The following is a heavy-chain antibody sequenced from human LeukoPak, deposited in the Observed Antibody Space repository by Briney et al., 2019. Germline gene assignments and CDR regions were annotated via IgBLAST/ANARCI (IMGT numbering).Heavy chain of an antibody. CDR1: GDSTSTSNFH. D-gene: IGHD3/OR15-3a*01. CDR2: LDYSGTT. CDR3: ARSRSNSRTDFEY. Sequence: SETLSLTCTVSGDSTSTSNFHWGWIRQPPGKGLEWIGSLDYSGTTYYNPSLNRRVTLSVDTSKNQISLSLISVTDADRAVYYCARSRSNSRTDFEYWGQGTLVTVSS. V-gene: IGHV4-39*07. J-gene: IGHJ4*02.